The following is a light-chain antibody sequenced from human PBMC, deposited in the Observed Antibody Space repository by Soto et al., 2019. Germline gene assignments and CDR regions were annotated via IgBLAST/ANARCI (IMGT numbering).Light chain of an antibody. V-gene: IGKV1-5*01. CDR1: QTISTW. CDR3: QHYNSYSEA. Sequence: GDRVTITCRASQTISTWMAWYQHKPGKAPKLLVYDASTLQSGVASRFSGSGSGTEFTLTISSLQPDDFATYYCQHYNSYSEAFGQGTKVDIK. J-gene: IGKJ1*01. CDR2: DAS.